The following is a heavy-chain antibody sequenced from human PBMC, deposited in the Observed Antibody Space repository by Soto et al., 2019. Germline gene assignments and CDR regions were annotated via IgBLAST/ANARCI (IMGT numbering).Heavy chain of an antibody. CDR3: ARHVHNQGFEYYFDS. V-gene: IGHV4-4*02. Sequence: PSETLSLTCAVSGGSVSSSNWWSWVRQPPRKGLEWIGGIYYSGSTNYNPSLKSRITISIDKSKNQISLKMTSVTAADTAVYYCARHVHNQGFEYYFDSWGQGTLVTVSS. J-gene: IGHJ4*02. D-gene: IGHD1-1*01. CDR1: GGSVSSSNW. CDR2: IYYSGST.